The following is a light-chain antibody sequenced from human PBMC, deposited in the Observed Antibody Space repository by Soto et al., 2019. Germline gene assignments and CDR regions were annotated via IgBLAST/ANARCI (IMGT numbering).Light chain of an antibody. Sequence: QSALAQPASVSGSFGQSITISCSGPNTDLGVYGYVSWYQHHPGKAPKLLIYDVNNRPSGISDRFSGSKSGATASLTISGLQAEDEADYFCFSKISGFVYGFGTGTKLTVL. CDR3: FSKISGFVYG. V-gene: IGLV2-14*01. CDR2: DVN. CDR1: NTDLGVYGY. J-gene: IGLJ1*01.